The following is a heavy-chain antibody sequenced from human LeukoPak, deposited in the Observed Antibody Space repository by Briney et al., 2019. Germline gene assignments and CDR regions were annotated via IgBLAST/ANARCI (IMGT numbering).Heavy chain of an antibody. V-gene: IGHV3-21*01. CDR1: GFTFSSYS. J-gene: IGHJ4*02. CDR3: ARSPIYCSSTSCYEERTFDY. Sequence: NTGGSLRLSCAASGFTFSSYSMNWVRQAPGKGLEWVSSISSSSSYIYYADSVKGRFTISRDNAKNSLYLQMNSLRAEDTAVYYCARSPIYCSSTSCYEERTFDYWGQGTLVTVSS. D-gene: IGHD2-2*01. CDR2: ISSSSSYI.